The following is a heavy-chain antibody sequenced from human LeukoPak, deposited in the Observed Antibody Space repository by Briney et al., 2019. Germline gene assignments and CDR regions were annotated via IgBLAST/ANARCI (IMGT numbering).Heavy chain of an antibody. Sequence: GGSLRLSCAASGFTFSSYGMHWVRQAPGKGLEWVAYIQNDGSNEQYADSVKGRFSISRDSSKNILYLQMNSLRAEDTAVYYCARDPYSGNYSDYYYYYMDVWGKGTTVTVSS. D-gene: IGHD1-26*01. CDR2: IQNDGSNE. CDR1: GFTFSSYG. V-gene: IGHV3-30*12. J-gene: IGHJ6*03. CDR3: ARDPYSGNYSDYYYYYMDV.